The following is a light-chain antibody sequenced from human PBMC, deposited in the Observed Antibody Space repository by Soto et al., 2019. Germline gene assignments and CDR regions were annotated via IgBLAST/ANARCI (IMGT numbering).Light chain of an antibody. CDR1: QSVSSSY. J-gene: IGKJ5*01. CDR2: GAS. V-gene: IGKV3-20*01. Sequence: IVLPQSPGTLSLSPGERATLSCRASQSVSSSYLAWYQQKPGQAPRLLIYGASSRATGIPDRFSGSGSGTDFTLTISRLEPEDFAVYYCLQYGSSPFTFGQGTRLENK. CDR3: LQYGSSPFT.